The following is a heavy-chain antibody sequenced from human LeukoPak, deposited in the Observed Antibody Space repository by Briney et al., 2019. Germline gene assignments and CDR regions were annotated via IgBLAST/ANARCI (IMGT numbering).Heavy chain of an antibody. CDR1: GGSINRSNYY. CDR2: IYYRRRN. Sequence: SETLSLTCTVSGGSINRSNYYWGWIRQPPGKGLEWIGSIYYRRRNDYNPSLKSRVTISVDTSKNQFSLDLRFVTAADTAVYYCARHLHCSGGSCYSGFDYWGQGTLVTVSS. CDR3: ARHLHCSGGSCYSGFDY. D-gene: IGHD2-15*01. V-gene: IGHV4-39*01. J-gene: IGHJ4*02.